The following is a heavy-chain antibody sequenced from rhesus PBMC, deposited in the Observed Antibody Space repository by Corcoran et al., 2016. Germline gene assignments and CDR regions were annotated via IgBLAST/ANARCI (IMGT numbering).Heavy chain of an antibody. CDR2: INSGGRNT. CDR1: GFTFSNYW. CDR3: VQDGGV. V-gene: IGHV3-28*02. J-gene: IGHJ5-1*01. Sequence: EVQLVESGGGLAKPGGSLRLSCAASGFTFSNYWMYWVRQEPGKGLEWISSINSGGRNTYYADSVKGRFTISREDAKNTVNLQMDSLRPEDTAVYYCVQDGGVWGPGVLVTVSS.